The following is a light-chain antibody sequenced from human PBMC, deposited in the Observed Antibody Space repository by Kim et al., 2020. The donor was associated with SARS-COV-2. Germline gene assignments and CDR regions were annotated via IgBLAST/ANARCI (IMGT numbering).Light chain of an antibody. CDR2: DSS. Sequence: SLSPGERASLSCRASQSISTDLAWYQQKPGQAPRLLIHDSSNRASGIPARFSGSGSGTDFTLIISSLEPEDSAVYYCQQRTDWWSFGQGTKVDIK. CDR1: QSISTD. CDR3: QQRTDWWS. V-gene: IGKV3-11*01. J-gene: IGKJ1*01.